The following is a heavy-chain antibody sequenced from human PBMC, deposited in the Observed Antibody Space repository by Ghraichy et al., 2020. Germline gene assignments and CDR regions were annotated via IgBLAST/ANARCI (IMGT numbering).Heavy chain of an antibody. V-gene: IGHV4-59*08. J-gene: IGHJ4*02. CDR2: IYYSGST. Sequence: ESLNISCTVSGGSISSYYWSWIRQPPGKGLEWIGYIYYSGSTNYNPSLKSRVTISVDTSKNQFSLKLSSVTAADTAVYYCARATTVTTFDYWGQGTLVTVSS. CDR3: ARATTVTTFDY. D-gene: IGHD4-17*01. CDR1: GGSISSYY.